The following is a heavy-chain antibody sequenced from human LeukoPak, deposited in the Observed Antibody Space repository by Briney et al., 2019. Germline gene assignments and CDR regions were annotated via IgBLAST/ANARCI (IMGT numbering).Heavy chain of an antibody. CDR2: MYYSGST. V-gene: IGHV4-59*01. Sequence: ASETLSLTCTVSGASISSYHWSWIRQPPGKGLEWIGYMYYSGSTNYNPSLKSRVTMSLDTSKNQFSLKLRSVTAADTAIYYCVRKDGDYWGQGTLVTVSS. CDR3: VRKDGDY. CDR1: GASISSYH. D-gene: IGHD5-24*01. J-gene: IGHJ4*02.